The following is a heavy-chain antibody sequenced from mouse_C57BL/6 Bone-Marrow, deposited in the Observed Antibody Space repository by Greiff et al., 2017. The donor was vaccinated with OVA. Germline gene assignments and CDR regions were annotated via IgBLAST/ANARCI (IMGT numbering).Heavy chain of an antibody. CDR2: IYPRSGNT. V-gene: IGHV1-81*01. CDR1: GYTFTSYG. D-gene: IGHD1-1*01. CDR3: AVYGSSYDWYFEV. Sequence: QVQLQQSGAELARPGASVKLSCKASGYTFTSYGISWVKQRTGQGLEWIGEIYPRSGNTYYNEKFKGKATLTADKSSSTAYMELRSLTSEDSAVYVCAVYGSSYDWYFEVWGTGTTVTVSS. J-gene: IGHJ1*03.